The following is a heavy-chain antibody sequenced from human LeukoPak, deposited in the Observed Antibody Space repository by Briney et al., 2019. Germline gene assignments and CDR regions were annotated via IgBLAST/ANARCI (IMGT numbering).Heavy chain of an antibody. CDR3: AKDASYGSYTPYYFDY. J-gene: IGHJ4*02. V-gene: IGHV3-30*02. CDR1: GFTFSSYG. Sequence: SGGSLRLSCAASGFTFSSYGMHWVRQAPGKGLEWVAFIRYDGSNKYYADSVKGRFTISRDNSKNTLYLQMNSLRAEDTAVYYCAKDASYGSYTPYYFDYWGQGTLVTVSS. CDR2: IRYDGSNK. D-gene: IGHD1-26*01.